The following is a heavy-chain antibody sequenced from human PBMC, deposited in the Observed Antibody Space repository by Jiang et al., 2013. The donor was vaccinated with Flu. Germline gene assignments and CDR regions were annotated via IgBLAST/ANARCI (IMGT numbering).Heavy chain of an antibody. CDR2: IYYMGAP. J-gene: IGHJ4*02. CDR3: ARVSGARSGSFDY. V-gene: IGHV4-39*07. D-gene: IGHD3-10*01. Sequence: KGLEWIGSIYYMGAPTTTRPLKSRVTISVDTSKNQFSLKLSSVTAADTAVYYCARVSGARSGSFDYWGQGTLVTVSS.